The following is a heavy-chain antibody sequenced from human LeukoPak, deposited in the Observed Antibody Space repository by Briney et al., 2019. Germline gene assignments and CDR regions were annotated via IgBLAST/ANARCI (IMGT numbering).Heavy chain of an antibody. CDR1: GYTFTSYG. V-gene: IGHV1-18*01. CDR2: ISAYNGNT. CDR3: ARAIGEVVPAARDY. Sequence: ASVKVSCKASGYTFTSYGISWVRQAPGQGLEWMGWISAYNGNTNYAQKLQGRVTMATDTSTSTAYMELRSLRSDDTAVYYCARAIGEVVPAARDYWGQGTLVTVSS. J-gene: IGHJ4*02. D-gene: IGHD2-2*01.